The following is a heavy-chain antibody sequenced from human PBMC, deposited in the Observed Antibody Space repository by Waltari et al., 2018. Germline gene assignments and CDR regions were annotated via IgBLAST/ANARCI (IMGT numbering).Heavy chain of an antibody. CDR1: GGSISSSSSY. D-gene: IGHD1-26*01. CDR3: ARHGGSYSFAFDI. CDR2: IYYSGST. J-gene: IGHJ3*02. V-gene: IGHV4-39*01. Sequence: QLQLQESGPGLVKPSETLSLTCTVSGGSISSSSSYWGWIRQPPGKGLEWIGSIYYSGSTYYNPSLKSRVTISVDTSKNQFSLKLSSVTAADTAVYYCARHGGSYSFAFDIWGQGTMVTVSS.